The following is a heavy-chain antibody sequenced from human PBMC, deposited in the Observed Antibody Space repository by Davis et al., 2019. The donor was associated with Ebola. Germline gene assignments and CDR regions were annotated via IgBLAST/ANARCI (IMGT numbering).Heavy chain of an antibody. Sequence: WGSLTLSCAASGFTFSSYAMSWVRQAPGKGLEWVSAISGSGGSTYYADSVKGRFTISRDNSKNTLYLQMNSLRAEDTAVYYCATRGRYFDWLFPFDYWGQGTLVTVSS. CDR1: GFTFSSYA. V-gene: IGHV3-23*01. J-gene: IGHJ4*02. D-gene: IGHD3-9*01. CDR3: ATRGRYFDWLFPFDY. CDR2: ISGSGGST.